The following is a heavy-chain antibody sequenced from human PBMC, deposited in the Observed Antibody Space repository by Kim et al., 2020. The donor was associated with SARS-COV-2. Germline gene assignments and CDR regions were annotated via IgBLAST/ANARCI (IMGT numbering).Heavy chain of an antibody. D-gene: IGHD2-2*03. J-gene: IGHJ6*03. V-gene: IGHV1-69*04. CDR2: IIPILGIA. Sequence: SVKVSCKASGGTFSSYAISWVRQAPGQGLEWMGRIIPILGIANYAQKFQGRVTITADKSTSTAYMELSSLRSEDTAVYYCAREPLGLNPYYYYYMDVWGKGTTVTVSS. CDR1: GGTFSSYA. CDR3: AREPLGLNPYYYYYMDV.